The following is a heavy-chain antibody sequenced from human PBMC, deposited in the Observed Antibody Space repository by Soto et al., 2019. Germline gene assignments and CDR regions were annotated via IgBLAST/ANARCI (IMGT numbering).Heavy chain of an antibody. CDR3: ARDPIGGAFDV. Sequence: EVQLVESGGGLVQPGGSLRLSCAASGFTFSSYWMTWVRRAPGKGLEWVASVSQDATGRYYVDSVKGRFTISRDNAKNSLGLQMNSLRAEDTAVYFCARDPIGGAFDVWGQGTVVTVSS. CDR1: GFTFSSYW. CDR2: VSQDATGR. V-gene: IGHV3-7*01. J-gene: IGHJ3*01.